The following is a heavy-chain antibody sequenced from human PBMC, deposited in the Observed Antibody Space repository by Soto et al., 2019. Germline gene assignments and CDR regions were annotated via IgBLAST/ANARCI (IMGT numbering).Heavy chain of an antibody. CDR2: IWYDGSNK. Sequence: QMQLVESGGGVVQPGRSLRLSCAASGFTFSNYGMHWVRQAPGKGLEWVAFIWYDGSNKYYADSVKGRFTISRDNSKNTVYLQRNSLRAEYTAMYFCADGEPLSYRGQGTLVTVSS. CDR1: GFTFSNYG. V-gene: IGHV3-33*01. D-gene: IGHD3-10*01. J-gene: IGHJ4*02. CDR3: ADGEPLSY.